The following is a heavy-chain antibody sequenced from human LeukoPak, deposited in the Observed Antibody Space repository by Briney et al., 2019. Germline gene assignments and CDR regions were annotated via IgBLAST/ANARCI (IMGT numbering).Heavy chain of an antibody. CDR1: GFTFSNYV. J-gene: IGHJ4*02. V-gene: IGHV3-30-3*01. CDR3: ARERVGTAETFDN. Sequence: GGSLRLSCAASGFTFSNYVMHWVRQAPGKGLEWVAVVSYDGSSPYHADSVRGRFSISSDHSKNTVYLQMDSLGVEDTAVYYCARERVGTAETFDNWGQGTLVTVSS. D-gene: IGHD4-23*01. CDR2: VSYDGSSP.